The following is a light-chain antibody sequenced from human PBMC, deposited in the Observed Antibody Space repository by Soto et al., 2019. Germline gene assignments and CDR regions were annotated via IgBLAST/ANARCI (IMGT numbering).Light chain of an antibody. CDR2: GAS. V-gene: IGKV3-20*01. Sequence: EGVLTQSPGTLSLSPGERATLSCRTSQTVTSSFLSWFQQKPGQSPRLLLYGASRRATGTPDRFSGSGSGTDFTLTISSLQPEDFATYYCQQSYSTPFTFGPGTKVDIK. CDR3: QQSYSTPFT. CDR1: QTVTSSF. J-gene: IGKJ3*01.